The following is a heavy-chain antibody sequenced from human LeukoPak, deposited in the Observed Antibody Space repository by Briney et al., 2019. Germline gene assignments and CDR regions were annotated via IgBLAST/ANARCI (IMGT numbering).Heavy chain of an antibody. V-gene: IGHV4-39*01. D-gene: IGHD2-21*01. CDR3: ARLYCGGDCYHPPPLFDY. J-gene: IGHJ4*02. Sequence: SETLSLTCTVSGGSISSSSYYWGWIRQPPGKGLEWIGSIYYSGSTYYNPSLKSRVTISVDTSKNQFSLKLSSVTAADTAVYYCARLYCGGDCYHPPPLFDYWGQGTLVTVSS. CDR2: IYYSGST. CDR1: GGSISSSSYY.